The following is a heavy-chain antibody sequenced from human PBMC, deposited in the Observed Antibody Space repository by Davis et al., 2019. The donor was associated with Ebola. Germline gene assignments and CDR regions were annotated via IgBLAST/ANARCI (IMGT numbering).Heavy chain of an antibody. CDR3: ARMSGWDYFDY. CDR1: GGSISSTY. Sequence: MPSETLSLTCTMSGGSISSTYWSWIRQPPGKGLEWIGYIYYRGSTNYNPSLKSRVTISVDTSKNQFSLKLISVTAADTAVYYCARMSGWDYFDYWGQGTLVPVSS. CDR2: IYYRGST. D-gene: IGHD6-19*01. V-gene: IGHV4-59*01. J-gene: IGHJ4*02.